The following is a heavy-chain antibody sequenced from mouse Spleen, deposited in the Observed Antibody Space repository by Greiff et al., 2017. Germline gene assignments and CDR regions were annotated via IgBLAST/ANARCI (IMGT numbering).Heavy chain of an antibody. CDR3: ARSTMITGWYYFDY. J-gene: IGHJ2*01. Sequence: VQLQQSGGGLVQPGGSRKLSCAASGFTFSSFGMHWVRQAPEKGLEWVAYISSGSSTIYYADTVKGRFTISRDNPKNTLFLQMTSLRSEDTAMYYFARSTMITGWYYFDYWGQGTTLTVSS. D-gene: IGHD2-4*01. CDR2: ISSGSSTI. CDR1: GFTFSSFG. V-gene: IGHV5-17*02.